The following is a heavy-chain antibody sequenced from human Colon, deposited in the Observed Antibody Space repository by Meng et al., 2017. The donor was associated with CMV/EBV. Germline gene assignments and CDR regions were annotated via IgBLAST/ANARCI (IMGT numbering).Heavy chain of an antibody. D-gene: IGHD3-10*01. CDR1: GGSFSGYY. CDR2: INHSGST. J-gene: IGHJ4*02. CDR3: ARGLYGSGRHQIDY. Sequence: QVQLQQWGAGLLKPSETLSLTCAVYGGSFSGYYWSWIRQPPGKGLEWIGEINHSGSTNYNPSLKGRVTISVDTSKNQFSLKLSSVTAADTAVYYCARGLYGSGRHQIDYWGQGTLVTASS. V-gene: IGHV4-34*01.